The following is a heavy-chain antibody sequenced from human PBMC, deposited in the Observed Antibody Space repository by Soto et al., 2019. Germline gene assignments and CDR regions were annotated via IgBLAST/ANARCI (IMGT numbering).Heavy chain of an antibody. CDR1: GGTFSSYA. Sequence: SVKVSSKASGGTFSSYAISWVRQAPGQGLEWMGGTIPIFGTANYAQKFQGRVTITADESTSTAYMELSSLRSEDTAVYYCARGSSSDGMDVWGQGTTVTVSS. CDR2: TIPIFGTA. CDR3: ARGSSSDGMDV. D-gene: IGHD6-13*01. J-gene: IGHJ6*02. V-gene: IGHV1-69*13.